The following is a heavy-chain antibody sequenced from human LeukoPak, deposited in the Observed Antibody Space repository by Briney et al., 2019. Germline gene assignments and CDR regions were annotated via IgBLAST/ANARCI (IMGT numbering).Heavy chain of an antibody. CDR3: ATHSGFSSRPIDY. D-gene: IGHD6-13*01. Sequence: PGGSLRLSCAASGFTFSNAWMSWVRQAPGKGLEWVSAISGTGASTYYADSVKGRFTIARDNSKNTLYLQMSSLRAEDTAVYYCATHSGFSSRPIDYWGQGTLVTVSS. CDR1: GFTFSNAW. J-gene: IGHJ4*02. CDR2: ISGTGAST. V-gene: IGHV3-23*01.